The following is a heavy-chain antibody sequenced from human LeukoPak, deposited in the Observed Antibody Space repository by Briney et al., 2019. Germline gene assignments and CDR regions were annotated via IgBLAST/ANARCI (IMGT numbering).Heavy chain of an antibody. J-gene: IGHJ5*02. Sequence: HGESLKISCKGSGYSFTSYWIGWVRQMPGKGLEWMGIIYPGDSDTRYSPSFQGQVTISADKSISPAYLQWSSLKASDTAMYYCARRPGYYGSGAPRDGFDPWGQGTLVTVSS. CDR2: IYPGDSDT. CDR1: GYSFTSYW. CDR3: ARRPGYYGSGAPRDGFDP. D-gene: IGHD3-10*01. V-gene: IGHV5-51*01.